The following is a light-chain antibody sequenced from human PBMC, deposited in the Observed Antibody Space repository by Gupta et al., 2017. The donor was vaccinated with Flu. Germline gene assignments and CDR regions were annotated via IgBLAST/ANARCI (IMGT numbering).Light chain of an antibody. CDR3: QQYNDWSPLT. Sequence: ATLSVSPGERATVSCRASQSVGNNIAWYKQKPGQAPRLLIYGASTRDTDIPGRFSGSGYGKEFTLTISGRQSEDSALYYFQQYNDWSPLTFGAGTKVEIK. CDR1: QSVGNN. J-gene: IGKJ4*01. V-gene: IGKV3-15*01. CDR2: GAS.